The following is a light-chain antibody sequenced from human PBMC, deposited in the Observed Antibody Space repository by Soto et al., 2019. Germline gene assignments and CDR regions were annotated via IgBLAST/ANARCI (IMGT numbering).Light chain of an antibody. Sequence: EIVLSQSPAILSLSPGDRATLSCRASQTVSSFLAWYQQKPDQAPRLLIYDTSNRATGVPARFSASGSGTDFTLTISSLEPEDFAVYFCQQRYNWPPTFGQGTKLEIK. CDR2: DTS. CDR3: QQRYNWPPT. CDR1: QTVSSF. V-gene: IGKV3-11*01. J-gene: IGKJ2*01.